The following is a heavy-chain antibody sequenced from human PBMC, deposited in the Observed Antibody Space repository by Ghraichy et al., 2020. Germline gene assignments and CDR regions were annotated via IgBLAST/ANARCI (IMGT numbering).Heavy chain of an antibody. Sequence: SETLSLTCSVSGDSINSNNYYWGWIRQSPGMGLEWIGSIFYTGGTYYNPSLKSRVTMSVDNSKSHFSLKLTSVTATDTAVYYCARLGPHIAVAGSGGIDSWGQGNLVTVAS. CDR3: ARLGPHIAVAGSGGIDS. CDR2: IFYTGGT. J-gene: IGHJ4*02. D-gene: IGHD6-19*01. CDR1: GDSINSNNYY. V-gene: IGHV4-39*02.